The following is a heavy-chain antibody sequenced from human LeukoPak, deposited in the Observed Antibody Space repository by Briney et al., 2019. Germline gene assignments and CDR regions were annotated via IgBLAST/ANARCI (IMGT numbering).Heavy chain of an antibody. V-gene: IGHV3-23*01. CDR1: GFTFSSYA. Sequence: GGSLRLSCAASGFTFSSYAMSWVRQAPGKGLEWVSAISGSGGSTYYADSVKGRFTISRDNSKNTLYLQMNSLRAEDTAVYYCIRETVLLWSGELNSDAFDIWGQGTMVTVSS. CDR2: ISGSGGST. D-gene: IGHD3-10*01. J-gene: IGHJ3*02. CDR3: IRETVLLWSGELNSDAFDI.